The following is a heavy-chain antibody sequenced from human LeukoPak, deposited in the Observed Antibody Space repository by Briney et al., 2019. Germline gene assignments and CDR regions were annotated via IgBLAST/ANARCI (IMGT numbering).Heavy chain of an antibody. V-gene: IGHV1-18*01. CDR2: ISAYNGNT. Sequence: GASVKVSCKASGYTFTSYGISWVRQAPGQGLEWMGWISAYNGNTNYAQKLQGRVTMTTDTSTSTASMELRSLRSDDTAVYYCARAVGPKQWLVSGFDYWGQGTLVTVSS. D-gene: IGHD6-19*01. J-gene: IGHJ4*02. CDR1: GYTFTSYG. CDR3: ARAVGPKQWLVSGFDY.